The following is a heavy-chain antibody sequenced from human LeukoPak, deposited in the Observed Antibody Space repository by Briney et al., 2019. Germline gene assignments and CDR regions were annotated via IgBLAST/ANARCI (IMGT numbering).Heavy chain of an antibody. J-gene: IGHJ5*02. V-gene: IGHV4-59*01. Sequence: SETLSLTCTVSGGSISSYYWSWIRQPPGKGLEWIGYIYYSGSTNYNPSLKSRVTISVDTSKNQFSLKLSSVTAADTAVYYCARDPSGEWHRFDPWGQGTLVTVSS. CDR3: ARDPSGEWHRFDP. CDR1: GGSISSYY. CDR2: IYYSGST. D-gene: IGHD3-16*01.